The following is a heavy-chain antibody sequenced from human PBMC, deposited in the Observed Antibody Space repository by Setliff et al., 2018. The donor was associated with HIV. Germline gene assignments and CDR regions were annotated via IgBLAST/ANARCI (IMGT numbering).Heavy chain of an antibody. D-gene: IGHD3-3*01. Sequence: PSETLSLTCTVSGGSISSGTYHWSWIRQPAGKGLEWIGHMYTSGSTKYNPSLKSRVTISVDRSKNQFSLKLRAETAADTAVYYCARGFEGFDSWGQGTLVTSPQ. J-gene: IGHJ4*02. CDR3: ARGFEGFDS. CDR2: MYTSGST. CDR1: GGSISSGTYH. V-gene: IGHV4-61*09.